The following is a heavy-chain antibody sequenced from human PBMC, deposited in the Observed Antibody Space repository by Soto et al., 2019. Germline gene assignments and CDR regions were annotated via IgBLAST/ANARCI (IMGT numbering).Heavy chain of an antibody. Sequence: QVQLVQSGAEVKKPGASVKVSCKASGYTFTSYDINWVRQATGQGLEWMGWMNPNSGNTGYAQKCQVRVTKTSIQSNGIGDMELRSMRSDGTVVYYGARAGAVVSPGDAFDSWGQGTMVTVSS. CDR3: ARAGAVVSPGDAFDS. CDR2: MNPNSGNT. J-gene: IGHJ3*01. D-gene: IGHD7-27*01. V-gene: IGHV1-8*01. CDR1: GYTFTSYD.